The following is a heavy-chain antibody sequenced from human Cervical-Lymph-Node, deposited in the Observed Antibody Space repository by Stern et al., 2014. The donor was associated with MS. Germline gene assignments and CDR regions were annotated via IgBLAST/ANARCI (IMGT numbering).Heavy chain of an antibody. CDR1: GFTFSSYG. V-gene: IGHV3-30*18. D-gene: IGHD1-7*01. CDR3: AKDHLNWKYGTYFDY. CDR2: ISYDGSDK. J-gene: IGHJ4*02. Sequence: QVQLMQSGGGVVQPGRSLRLSCAASGFTFSSYGMHWVRQAPGKGLEWVAVISYDGSDKYYADSVKGRFTISRDNSKNTLYLQMNSLRAEDTAVYYCAKDHLNWKYGTYFDYWGQGTLVTVSS.